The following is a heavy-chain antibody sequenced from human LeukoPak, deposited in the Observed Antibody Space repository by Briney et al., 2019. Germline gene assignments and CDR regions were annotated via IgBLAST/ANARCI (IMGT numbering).Heavy chain of an antibody. Sequence: GGSLRLSCAASGFTFSDYYVSWIRQAPGKGLEWVSYISSSGSTIYYADSVKGRFTITRDNAKNSLYLQMNSLRAEDTAVYYCARFRYGGNVVDYWGQGTLVTVSS. CDR1: GFTFSDYY. D-gene: IGHD4-23*01. CDR2: ISSSGSTI. J-gene: IGHJ4*02. CDR3: ARFRYGGNVVDY. V-gene: IGHV3-11*01.